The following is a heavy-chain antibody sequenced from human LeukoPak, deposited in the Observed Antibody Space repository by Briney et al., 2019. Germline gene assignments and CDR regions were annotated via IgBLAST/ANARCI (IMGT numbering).Heavy chain of an antibody. Sequence: SETLSLTCTVSGASMTSDYWSWIRQPPGKGLEWIGYIYYSGSTNYNPSLKSRVTISVDTSKNQFSLKLSSVTAADTAVYYCARWADFWSGYSDYWGQGTQVTVSS. CDR2: IYYSGST. CDR1: GASMTSDY. J-gene: IGHJ4*02. V-gene: IGHV4-59*01. CDR3: ARWADFWSGYSDY. D-gene: IGHD3-3*01.